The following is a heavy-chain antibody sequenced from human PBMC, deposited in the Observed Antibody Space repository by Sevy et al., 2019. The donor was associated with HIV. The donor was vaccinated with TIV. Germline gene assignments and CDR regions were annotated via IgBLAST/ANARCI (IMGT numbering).Heavy chain of an antibody. D-gene: IGHD3-3*01. CDR1: GFTFSSYG. Sequence: GGSLRLSCAASGFTFSSYGMHWVRQAPGKVLEWVAVISYDGSNKYYADSVKGRFTISRDNSKNTLYLQMNSLRAEDTAVYYCAKDAQNYDFWSGYLTADYYYGMDVWGQGTTVTVSS. J-gene: IGHJ6*02. V-gene: IGHV3-30*18. CDR2: ISYDGSNK. CDR3: AKDAQNYDFWSGYLTADYYYGMDV.